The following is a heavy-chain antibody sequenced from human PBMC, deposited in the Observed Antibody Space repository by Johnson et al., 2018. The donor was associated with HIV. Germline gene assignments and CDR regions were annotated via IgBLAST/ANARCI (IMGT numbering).Heavy chain of an antibody. Sequence: VQLVESGGGLVQPGRSLRLSCAASGFTFDDYAMHWVRQAPGKGLEWVSGISWNSGSIGYADSVKGRLTISRDNAKNSLYLQMNSLRAEDTAVYYCAKDRSMDDAFDVWGQGTMVTVSS. CDR3: AKDRSMDDAFDV. V-gene: IGHV3-9*01. D-gene: IGHD1-26*01. CDR1: GFTFDDYA. J-gene: IGHJ3*01. CDR2: ISWNSGSI.